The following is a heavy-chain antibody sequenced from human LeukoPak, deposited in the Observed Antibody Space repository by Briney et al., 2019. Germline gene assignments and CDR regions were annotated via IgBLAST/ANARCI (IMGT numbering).Heavy chain of an antibody. CDR2: ISSSGVTI. V-gene: IGHV3-48*03. J-gene: IGHJ4*02. Sequence: GGSLRLSCAASGFTFSNYEMNWVRQAPGKGLEWISYISSSGVTIYYADSVKGRFTISRDNAKNSLNLQLNSLRPEDTAVYYCAREAYSGYDFYFDYWGQGTLVTVSS. D-gene: IGHD5-12*01. CDR1: GFTFSNYE. CDR3: AREAYSGYDFYFDY.